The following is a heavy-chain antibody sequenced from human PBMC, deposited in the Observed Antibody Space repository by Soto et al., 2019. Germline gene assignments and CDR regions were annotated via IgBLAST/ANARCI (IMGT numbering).Heavy chain of an antibody. CDR1: GGTFSSYA. Sequence: QVQLVQSGAEVKKPGSSVKVSCKASGGTFSSYAISWVRQAPGQGLEWMGGIIPIFGTANYAQKFQGRVTITADASTSTAYMALSSLRSEDTAVYYCARGRRKYSSDAFDIWGQGTMVTVSS. D-gene: IGHD5-18*01. CDR3: ARGRRKYSSDAFDI. J-gene: IGHJ3*02. CDR2: IIPIFGTA. V-gene: IGHV1-69*01.